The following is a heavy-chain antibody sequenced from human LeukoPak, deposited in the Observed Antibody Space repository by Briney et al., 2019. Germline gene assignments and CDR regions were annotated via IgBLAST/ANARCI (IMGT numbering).Heavy chain of an antibody. J-gene: IGHJ5*02. CDR2: ISSSSSYI. Sequence: GGSLRLSCAASGFTFSSYSMNWVRQAPGKGLEWVSSISSSSSYIYYADSVKGRFTISRDNAKNTLNLQMNSLRAEDTAVYYCANYEGSYNSAKFDPWGQGTLVTVSS. CDR1: GFTFSSYS. D-gene: IGHD3-10*01. V-gene: IGHV3-21*04. CDR3: ANYEGSYNSAKFDP.